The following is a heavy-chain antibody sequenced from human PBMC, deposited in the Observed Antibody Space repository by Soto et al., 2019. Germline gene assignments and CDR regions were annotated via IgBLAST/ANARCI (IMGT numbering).Heavy chain of an antibody. CDR1: DGSIRSSSYY. CDR2: IYYSGST. Sequence: SETQSLTCTVSDGSIRSSSYYWGWIRQPPGKGLEWIGSIYYSGSTYYNPSLKSRVTISVDTSKNQFSLKLSSVTAADTAVYYCARIVVPAATTPLYYYYGMDVWGQGTTVTVSS. V-gene: IGHV4-39*01. D-gene: IGHD2-2*01. CDR3: ARIVVPAATTPLYYYYGMDV. J-gene: IGHJ6*02.